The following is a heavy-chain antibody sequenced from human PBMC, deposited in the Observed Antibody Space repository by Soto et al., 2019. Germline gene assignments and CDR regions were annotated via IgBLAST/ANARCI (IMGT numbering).Heavy chain of an antibody. V-gene: IGHV3-30*18. J-gene: IGHJ4*02. D-gene: IGHD2-21*02. Sequence: QVQLVESGGGVVQPGRSLRLSCAASGLTFSSHGMHWVRQAPGKGLEWVAVISYDGSNKYYADSVKGRFTISRDNSKNTLYLQMSSLRAEDTAVYYCAKAEVTVVTPYYFDYWGQGTLVTVSS. CDR1: GLTFSSHG. CDR3: AKAEVTVVTPYYFDY. CDR2: ISYDGSNK.